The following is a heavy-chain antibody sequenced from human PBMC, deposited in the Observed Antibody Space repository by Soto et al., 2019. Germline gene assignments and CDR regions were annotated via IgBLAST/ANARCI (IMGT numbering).Heavy chain of an antibody. J-gene: IGHJ4*02. D-gene: IGHD3-10*01. CDR2: IDGSGTTK. V-gene: IGHV3-48*03. CDR1: GFTFNDFE. Sequence: EVQLLESGGGLVQPGGSLRLSCGVSGFTFNDFEMNWVRQAPGKGLEWLAYIDGSGTTKKYADSVRGRFTISRDNPNNSLFLQVSRLDDADIAIYYCARGFGRFNYWGQGTLDSVSS. CDR3: ARGFGRFNY.